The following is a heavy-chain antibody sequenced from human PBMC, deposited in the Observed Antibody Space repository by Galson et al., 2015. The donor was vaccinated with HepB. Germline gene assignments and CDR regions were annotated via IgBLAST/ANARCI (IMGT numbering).Heavy chain of an antibody. CDR2: ISYDGSNK. CDR1: GFTFSSYG. V-gene: IGHV3-30*18. D-gene: IGHD5-24*01. CDR3: AKDQERWLQPIRGTYFDY. J-gene: IGHJ4*02. Sequence: SLRLSCAASGFTFSSYGMHWVRQAPGKGLEWVAVISYDGSNKYYADSVKGRFTISRDNSKNTLYLQMNSLRAEDTAVYYCAKDQERWLQPIRGTYFDYWGQGTLVTVSS.